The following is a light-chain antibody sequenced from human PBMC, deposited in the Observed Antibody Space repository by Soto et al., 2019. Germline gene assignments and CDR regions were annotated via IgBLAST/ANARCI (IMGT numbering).Light chain of an antibody. V-gene: IGKV3-20*01. CDR2: GAS. CDR3: QRYGSSPPFT. J-gene: IGKJ2*01. CDR1: QRVSSSY. Sequence: EIVLTQSPGTLSLSPGERATLSCRASQRVSSSYLAWYQQKPGQAPRLLVYGASSRATGIPDRFSGSGSGTHFTLTTSRLEPEDFAVYFCQRYGSSPPFTFGQGTKVEI.